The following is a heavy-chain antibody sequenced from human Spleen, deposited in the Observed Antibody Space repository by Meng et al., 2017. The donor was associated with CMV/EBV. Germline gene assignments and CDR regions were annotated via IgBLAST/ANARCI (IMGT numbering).Heavy chain of an antibody. CDR1: GFTFSSYT. CDR3: AKDLESSAL. Sequence: GESLKISCAASGFTFSSYTMNWVRQAPGKGLEWVSGISGSGDSTYYADSVKGRFTISRDTSKNTLYLQMNSLRAEDTAVYYCAKDLESSALWGQGTLVTVSS. D-gene: IGHD3-3*01. V-gene: IGHV3-23*01. J-gene: IGHJ4*02. CDR2: ISGSGDST.